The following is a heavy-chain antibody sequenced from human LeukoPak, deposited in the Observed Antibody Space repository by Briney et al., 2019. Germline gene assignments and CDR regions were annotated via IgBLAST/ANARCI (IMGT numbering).Heavy chain of an antibody. CDR2: IYPGDSDT. J-gene: IGHJ6*03. V-gene: IGHV5-51*01. CDR3: ARRVGATTTPYYYYYMDV. Sequence: GASLEISCKGSGYIFTSYWIGWVRQLPGKGLEWMGIIYPGDSDTRYSPSFQGQVTISADKSISTAYLQWSSLKASGTAMYYCARRVGATTTPYYYYYMDVGGKGTTVTVS. CDR1: GYIFTSYW. D-gene: IGHD1-26*01.